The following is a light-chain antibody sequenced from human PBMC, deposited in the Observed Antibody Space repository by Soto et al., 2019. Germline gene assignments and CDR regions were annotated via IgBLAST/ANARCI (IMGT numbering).Light chain of an antibody. CDR1: SSDVGSYNR. CDR2: EVG. CDR3: SSYTRSNTVV. Sequence: QSALTQPPSVSGSPGQSVTISCSGTSSDVGSYNRVSWYQQPPGTAPKLIIYEVGNRPSGVPDRFSGSKSGNAASLTISGLQAEDEADYYCSSYTRSNTVVFGGGTKLTVL. V-gene: IGLV2-18*02. J-gene: IGLJ3*02.